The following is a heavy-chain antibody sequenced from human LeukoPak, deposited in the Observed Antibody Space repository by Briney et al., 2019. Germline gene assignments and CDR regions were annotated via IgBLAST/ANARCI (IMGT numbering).Heavy chain of an antibody. Sequence: SETLSLTCAVSVGSLSSSNWCSWVRQPPGKGLEWIGEIYHSGSTNYNPSLKSRVTIPVDKSKNQFSLKLSSVTAADTAVYYCARDRAAAEDYYYYGMDVWGKGTTVTVSS. J-gene: IGHJ6*04. D-gene: IGHD6-13*01. CDR1: VGSLSSSNW. CDR3: ARDRAAAEDYYYYGMDV. V-gene: IGHV4-4*02. CDR2: IYHSGST.